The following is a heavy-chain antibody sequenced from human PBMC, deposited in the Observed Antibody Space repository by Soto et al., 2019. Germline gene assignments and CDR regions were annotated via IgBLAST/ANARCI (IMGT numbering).Heavy chain of an antibody. J-gene: IGHJ5*02. D-gene: IGHD1-26*01. CDR2: IYYSGRT. CDR3: ARKGEEGWFAP. CDR1: GYPISSSTS. Sequence: QVQLQESGPGLVKPSDTLSLTCAVSGYPISSSTSWGWIRQPPGKGLEWIGHIYYSGRTYYNPSLKSRVTMSVDTSKNQFSLKLSSVTAVDTAVYYCARKGEEGWFAPWGQGTLVTVSS. V-gene: IGHV4-28*01.